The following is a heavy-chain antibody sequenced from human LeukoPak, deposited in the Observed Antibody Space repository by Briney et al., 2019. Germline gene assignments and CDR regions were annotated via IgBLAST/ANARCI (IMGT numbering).Heavy chain of an antibody. J-gene: IGHJ6*03. CDR1: GFTFSSYG. V-gene: IGHV3-30*02. Sequence: GGSLRLSCAASGFTFSSYGMHWVRQAPGKGLEWVAFIRYDGSNKYYADSVKGRFTISRDNSKNTVYLQMNSLRPEETAVYYCAKGGGYEAQYYYYYLDVWGKGTTVTISS. D-gene: IGHD5-12*01. CDR2: IRYDGSNK. CDR3: AKGGGYEAQYYYYYLDV.